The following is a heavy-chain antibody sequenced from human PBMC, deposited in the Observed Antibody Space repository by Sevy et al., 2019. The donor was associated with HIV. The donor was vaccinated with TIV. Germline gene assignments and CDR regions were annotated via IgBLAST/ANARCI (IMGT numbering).Heavy chain of an antibody. D-gene: IGHD2-21*01. J-gene: IGHJ4*02. V-gene: IGHV4-59*01. CDR1: GDSISSYF. CDR3: ARDSAVVPRALVY. CDR2: LYYSGSI. Sequence: SETLSLTCNVSGDSISSYFWSWFRQPPGKGLEWIGYLYYSGSIEYNPSLRSRVTISVDTSKKHFSMKLRSVAAADTAMYYCARDSAVVPRALVYWGRGTLVTVSS.